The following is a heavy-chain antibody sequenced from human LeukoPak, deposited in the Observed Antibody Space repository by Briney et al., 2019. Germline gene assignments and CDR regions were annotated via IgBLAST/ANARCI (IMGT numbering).Heavy chain of an antibody. J-gene: IGHJ6*03. Sequence: ASVKVSCKASGYTFTSYGISWVRQAPGQGLEWMGWISAYNGNTNYAQKLQGRVTMTTDTSTSTAYMELRSLRSDDTAVYYCARDRKVVREYYYYYMDVWGKGTTVTISS. CDR3: ARDRKVVREYYYYYMDV. CDR1: GYTFTSYG. V-gene: IGHV1-18*01. D-gene: IGHD3-10*01. CDR2: ISAYNGNT.